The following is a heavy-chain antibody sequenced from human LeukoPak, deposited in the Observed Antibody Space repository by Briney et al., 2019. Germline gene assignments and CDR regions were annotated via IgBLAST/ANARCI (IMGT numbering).Heavy chain of an antibody. D-gene: IGHD3-10*01. CDR1: GFTFSDYA. Sequence: GGSLRLSCAASGFTFSDYAMSWVRQAPGKGLKWVSTITRTTRSTSYADSVKGRFTISRDNSKNMLYLEMNSLRVEDTAVYYCANYLGSFDFWGQGTLVTVSS. V-gene: IGHV3-23*01. CDR2: ITRTTRST. CDR3: ANYLGSFDF. J-gene: IGHJ4*02.